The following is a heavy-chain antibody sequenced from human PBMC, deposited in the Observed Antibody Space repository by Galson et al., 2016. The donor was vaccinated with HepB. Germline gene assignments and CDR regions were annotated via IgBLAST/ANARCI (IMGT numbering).Heavy chain of an antibody. CDR2: ISDDGGNT. CDR3: AKDYGDCSGGRCYSPTLFDC. J-gene: IGHJ4*02. Sequence: SLRLSCAASGFSLRTYAMSWVRQAPGRGLEWVSGISDDGGNTCYADSVKGRFTISRDTSKNTLYLQMNSLRAEDTAVYFCAKDYGDCSGGRCYSPTLFDCWGQGTLVTVSS. CDR1: GFSLRTYA. V-gene: IGHV3-23*01. D-gene: IGHD2-15*01.